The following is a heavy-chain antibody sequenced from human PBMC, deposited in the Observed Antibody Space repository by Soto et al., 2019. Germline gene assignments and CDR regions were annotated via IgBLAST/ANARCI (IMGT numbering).Heavy chain of an antibody. V-gene: IGHV4-31*03. CDR1: GGSISSGGYY. CDR3: ARDHIAAAGSLYYYYGMDV. D-gene: IGHD6-13*01. J-gene: IGHJ6*02. Sequence: QVQLQESGPGLVKHSQTLSLTCTVSGGSISSGGYYWSWIRQHPGKGLEWIGYVYYSGSTYYNPSLKSRVTISVDTSKNQFSLKLSSVTAADTAVYYCARDHIAAAGSLYYYYGMDVWGQGTTVTVSS. CDR2: VYYSGST.